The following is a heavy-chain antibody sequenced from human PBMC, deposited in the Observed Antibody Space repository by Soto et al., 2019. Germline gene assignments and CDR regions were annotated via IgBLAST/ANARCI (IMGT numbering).Heavy chain of an antibody. V-gene: IGHV4-4*07. J-gene: IGHJ5*02. CDR1: GASISGFY. CDR3: ARDGTKTLRDWFDP. Sequence: PSETLSLTCTVSGASISGFYWSWIRKSAGKGLEWIGRIYATGTTDYNPSLKSRVMMSVDTSKKQLSLKLRSLTAADTAVHYCARDGTKTLRDWFDPWGQGISVTVS. D-gene: IGHD1-1*01. CDR2: IYATGTT.